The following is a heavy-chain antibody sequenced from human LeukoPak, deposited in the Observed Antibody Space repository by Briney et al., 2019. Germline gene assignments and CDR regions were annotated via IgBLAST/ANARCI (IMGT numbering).Heavy chain of an antibody. CDR1: GYTFTGYY. Sequence: ASVKVSCKASGYTFTGYYMHWVRQAPGQGLEWMGWINPNSGGTNYAQKFQGRVTMTRDTSISTAYMELSRLRSDDTAVYYCARELPYFSRSSGYYYYGMDVWGQGTTVTVSS. CDR2: INPNSGGT. V-gene: IGHV1-2*02. J-gene: IGHJ6*02. D-gene: IGHD6-6*01. CDR3: ARELPYFSRSSGYYYYGMDV.